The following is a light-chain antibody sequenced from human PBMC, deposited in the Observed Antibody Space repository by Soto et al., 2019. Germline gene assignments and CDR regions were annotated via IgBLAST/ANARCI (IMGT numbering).Light chain of an antibody. CDR2: AAS. Sequence: EIVLTQSPATLSLSPGERATLSCRASQTISSYLAWYQQKPGQAPRLLIYAASNRAAGIPARFSGFGSGTDFTLTISSLEPEDVAIYYCQQRTNWPLTFGGGTNVEIK. J-gene: IGKJ4*01. V-gene: IGKV3-11*01. CDR3: QQRTNWPLT. CDR1: QTISSY.